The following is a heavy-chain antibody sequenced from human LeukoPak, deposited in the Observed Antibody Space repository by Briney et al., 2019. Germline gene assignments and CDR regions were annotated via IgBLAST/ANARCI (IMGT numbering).Heavy chain of an antibody. CDR1: GYTFTSYD. J-gene: IGHJ4*02. CDR3: ARGYCSGGSCYHFDY. Sequence: ASVKVSCKASGYTFTSYDINWVRQATGQGLEWMGWMNPNSGNTGYAQKFQGRVTMTRDTSISTAYMELSRLRSDDTAVYYCARGYCSGGSCYHFDYWGQGTLVTVSS. V-gene: IGHV1-8*02. CDR2: MNPNSGNT. D-gene: IGHD2-15*01.